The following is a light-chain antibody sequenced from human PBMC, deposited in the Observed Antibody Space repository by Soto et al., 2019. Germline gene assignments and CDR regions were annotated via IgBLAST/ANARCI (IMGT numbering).Light chain of an antibody. CDR3: QQYGSSPYT. CDR1: QSVSSSY. CDR2: GAS. Sequence: EIVLPQSPGTLSLSPGERATLSCRASQSVSSSYLAWYQQKPGQAPRLLIYGASSRATGIPDRFSGSGSGTDFTLTISRLEPEDFAVYYCQQYGSSPYTFGQGTKREIK. V-gene: IGKV3-20*01. J-gene: IGKJ2*01.